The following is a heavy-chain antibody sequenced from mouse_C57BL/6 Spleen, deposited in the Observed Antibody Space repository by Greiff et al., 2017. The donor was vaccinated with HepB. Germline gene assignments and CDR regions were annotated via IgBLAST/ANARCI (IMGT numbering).Heavy chain of an antibody. D-gene: IGHD2-5*01. CDR1: GFTFTDYY. CDR2: IRNKANGYTT. J-gene: IGHJ4*01. Sequence: EVKLMESGGGLVQPGGSLSLSCAASGFTFTDYYMSWVRQPPGKALEWLGFIRNKANGYTTEYSASVKGRFTISRDKSQSILYLQMNALRAEDSATYYCARFPAYYSNYEGYYAMDYWGQGTSVTVSS. CDR3: ARFPAYYSNYEGYYAMDY. V-gene: IGHV7-3*01.